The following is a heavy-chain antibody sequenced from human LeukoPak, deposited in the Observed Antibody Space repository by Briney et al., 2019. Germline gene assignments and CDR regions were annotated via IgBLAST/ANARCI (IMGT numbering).Heavy chain of an antibody. J-gene: IGHJ3*02. D-gene: IGHD1-26*01. V-gene: IGHV3-11*06. CDR1: GFSFSDYY. Sequence: KTGGSLRLSCAVSGFSFSDYYMSWIRQPPGKGLEWVSYISGSSTKTNYADSVKGRFTISRDNAKNSLYLQMDSLRAEDTAVYYCARERSVGPSAFDIWGQGTMATVSS. CDR2: ISGSSTKT. CDR3: ARERSVGPSAFDI.